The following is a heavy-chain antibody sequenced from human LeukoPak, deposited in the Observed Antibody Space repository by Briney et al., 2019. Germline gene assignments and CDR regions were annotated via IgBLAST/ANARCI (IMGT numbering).Heavy chain of an antibody. D-gene: IGHD2-15*01. CDR3: AKRIPSWYYVDY. CDR2: ITVSGGGT. CDR1: GFTFSNYA. Sequence: GGCLRLSCAASGFTFSNYAMTWVRQPPGKGLEWVSAITVSGGGTYYADSVKGRFTISRDNSKNTLYLQMNSLRAEDTAIYYCAKRIPSWYYVDYWGQGTLVTVSS. J-gene: IGHJ4*02. V-gene: IGHV3-23*01.